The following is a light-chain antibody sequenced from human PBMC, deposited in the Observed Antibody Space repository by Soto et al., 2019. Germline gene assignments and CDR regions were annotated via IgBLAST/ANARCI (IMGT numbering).Light chain of an antibody. CDR1: QSVAGN. Sequence: EIVMTQSPATLSVSPGERATLSCRASQSVAGNLAWYQQKPGQAPRLLIYGASIRAAGFPARFSGSGSGTEFTLTISSLQSEDFAVYYCQQYNNWPRTFGQGTKVELK. J-gene: IGKJ1*01. CDR3: QQYNNWPRT. V-gene: IGKV3-15*01. CDR2: GAS.